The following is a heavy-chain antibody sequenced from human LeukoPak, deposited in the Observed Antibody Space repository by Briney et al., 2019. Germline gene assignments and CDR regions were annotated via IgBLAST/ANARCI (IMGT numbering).Heavy chain of an antibody. Sequence: QSGGSLRLSCAASGFTFSSYSMNWVRQAPGKGLEWVAFIRYDGSNKYYADSVKGRFTISRDNSKNTLYLQMNSLRAEDTAVYYCAKDGHSSGWLTYFDYWGQGTLVTVSS. CDR3: AKDGHSSGWLTYFDY. CDR1: GFTFSSYS. CDR2: IRYDGSNK. V-gene: IGHV3-30*02. J-gene: IGHJ4*02. D-gene: IGHD6-19*01.